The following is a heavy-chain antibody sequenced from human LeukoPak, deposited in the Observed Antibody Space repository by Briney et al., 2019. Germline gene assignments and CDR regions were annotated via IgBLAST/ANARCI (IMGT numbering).Heavy chain of an antibody. D-gene: IGHD5-12*01. CDR2: VNPNSGGT. CDR1: GYTFTGYY. V-gene: IGHV1-2*02. CDR3: AREGVATIDTNWFDP. J-gene: IGHJ5*02. Sequence: ASVKVSCKASGYTFTGYYMRWVRQAPGQGLERMGWVNPNSGGTNYAQKFQGRVTMTRDTSISTAYMELSRLRSDDTAVYYCAREGVATIDTNWFDPWGQGTLVTVSS.